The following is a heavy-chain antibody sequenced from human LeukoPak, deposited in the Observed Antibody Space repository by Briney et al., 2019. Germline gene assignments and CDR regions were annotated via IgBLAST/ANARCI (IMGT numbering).Heavy chain of an antibody. D-gene: IGHD3-3*01. J-gene: IGHJ4*01. CDR2: IYYSGST. CDR3: ARTHRIWSPFDY. V-gene: IGHV4-39*01. Sequence: PSETLSLTCTVAGGSISSTAYYWGWIRHPPGKGLEWIGSIYYSGSTYYNPSLKSRVTISVDTSKNQFSLNLSSVTAADTAVYYCARTHRIWSPFDYWGQGTLVTVSS. CDR1: GGSISSTAYY.